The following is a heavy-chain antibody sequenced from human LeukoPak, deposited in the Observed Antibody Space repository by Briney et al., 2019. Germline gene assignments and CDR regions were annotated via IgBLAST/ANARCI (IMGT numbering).Heavy chain of an antibody. J-gene: IGHJ5*02. CDR1: GYSFTSYW. V-gene: IGHV5-51*01. CDR2: IYPGDSDT. D-gene: IGHD4-17*01. Sequence: GESLKISCKGSGYSFTSYWIGWVRQMPGKGLGWMGIIYPGDSDTRYSPSFQGQVTISADKSISTAYLQWSSLKASDTAMYYCARQSHDYGDYVVYNWFDPWGQETLVTVSS. CDR3: ARQSHDYGDYVVYNWFDP.